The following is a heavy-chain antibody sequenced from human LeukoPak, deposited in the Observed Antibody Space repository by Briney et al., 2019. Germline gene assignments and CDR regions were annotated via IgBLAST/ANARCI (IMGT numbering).Heavy chain of an antibody. CDR2: IDPNSGDT. CDR3: ATRRLVAAVMAPFDY. D-gene: IGHD2-2*01. J-gene: IGHJ4*02. CDR1: GYTFNYYY. Sequence: ASVKVSCKSSGYTFNYYYIHWLRQAPGQGPEWMGWIDPNSGDTNYAQKFQGRVTMTRDTSISTAYTELSSLTSDDTAVYYCATRRLVAAVMAPFDYWGQGTLVTVSS. V-gene: IGHV1-2*02.